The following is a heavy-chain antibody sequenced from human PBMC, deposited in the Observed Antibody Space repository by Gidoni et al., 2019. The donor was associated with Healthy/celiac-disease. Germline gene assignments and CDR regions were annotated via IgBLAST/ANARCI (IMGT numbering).Heavy chain of an antibody. CDR3: ARSLVEMATIAERRYFDY. CDR1: SFSLSTSGMC. Sequence: QVTLRESGPALVTPTQTLTLTFTFSSFSLSTSGMCVSWIRQPPGKALQWLARIDWDDDKYYSTSLKTRLTISKDTSKNQVVHTMTNMDPVDTATYYCARSLVEMATIAERRYFDYWGQGTLVTVSS. CDR2: IDWDDDK. D-gene: IGHD5-12*01. V-gene: IGHV2-70*15. J-gene: IGHJ4*02.